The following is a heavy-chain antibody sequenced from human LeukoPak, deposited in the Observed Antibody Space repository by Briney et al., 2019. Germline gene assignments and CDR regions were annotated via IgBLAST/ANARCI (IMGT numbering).Heavy chain of an antibody. CDR2: IIPIFGTA. V-gene: IGHV1-69*01. Sequence: SVKVSCKASGGTFSSYAISWVRQAPGQGLEWIGGIIPIFGTANYAQKLQGRATINADESTSTAYMELSTLRSEGTAGYYCASRISGIAVALSYYYYMDVWGKGTTVAVSS. J-gene: IGHJ6*03. CDR1: GGTFSSYA. D-gene: IGHD6-19*01. CDR3: ASRISGIAVALSYYYYMDV.